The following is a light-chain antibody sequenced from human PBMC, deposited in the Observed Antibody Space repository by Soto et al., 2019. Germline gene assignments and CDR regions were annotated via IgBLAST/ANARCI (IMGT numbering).Light chain of an antibody. J-gene: IGKJ1*01. V-gene: IGKV4-1*01. CDR1: QSVFSNSKNRNH. CDR3: MQTLQTPQT. Sequence: DIVMTQSRDSLAVSMGERATINCKSNQSVFSNSKNRNHLSWYQQKPGQLLIYLGSYRASGVPDRFSGSGSGTDFTLKITRVEAEDVGVYYCMQTLQTPQTFGQGTKV. CDR2: LGS.